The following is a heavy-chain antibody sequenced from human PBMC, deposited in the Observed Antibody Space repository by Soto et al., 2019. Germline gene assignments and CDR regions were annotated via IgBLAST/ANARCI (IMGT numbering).Heavy chain of an antibody. CDR1: GGSFSGYY. V-gene: IGHV4-34*01. Sequence: QVQLQQWGAGLLKPSETLSLTCAVYGGSFSGYYWSWIRQPPGKGLEWLGEINHSGSNNYKPSLKSRVTLSLDQSKNQFSLKLSSVSAADTAVYYCARGRGGTVVTAIQRRRDYYGMDVWGQVTTVTVSS. CDR2: INHSGSN. J-gene: IGHJ6*02. D-gene: IGHD2-21*02. CDR3: ARGRGGTVVTAIQRRRDYYGMDV.